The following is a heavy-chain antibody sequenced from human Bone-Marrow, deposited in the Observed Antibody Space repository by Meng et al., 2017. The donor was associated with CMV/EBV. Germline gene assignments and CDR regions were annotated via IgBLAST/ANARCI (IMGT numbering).Heavy chain of an antibody. CDR2: ISGSGAST. CDR1: GFTFRSYA. V-gene: IGHV3-23*01. D-gene: IGHD3-3*01. Sequence: GESLKISCAASGFTFRSYAMSWVRLAPGKGLEWVSGISGSGASTNYADSVKGRFSISRDNSKNTLYLQMNSLRAEDTAVYYCTKEGKGYDFWSGYFEYYFDYWGQGTLVTVPS. J-gene: IGHJ4*02. CDR3: TKEGKGYDFWSGYFEYYFDY.